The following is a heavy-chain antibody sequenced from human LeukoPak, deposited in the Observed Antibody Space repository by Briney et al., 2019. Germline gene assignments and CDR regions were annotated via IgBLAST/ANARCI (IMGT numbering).Heavy chain of an antibody. CDR1: GLSFSDYE. CDR3: AKESPSSRIIDP. D-gene: IGHD2-15*01. CDR2: ISSSGRTI. Sequence: GGSLRLSCAACGLSFSDYEINWVGQAAATGLQRDSYISSSGRTIYYAGSVKGRFTISRDNAKSSLYLQMNSLRAEDTAVYYCAKESPSSRIIDPWGQGTLVTVSS. J-gene: IGHJ5*02. V-gene: IGHV3-48*03.